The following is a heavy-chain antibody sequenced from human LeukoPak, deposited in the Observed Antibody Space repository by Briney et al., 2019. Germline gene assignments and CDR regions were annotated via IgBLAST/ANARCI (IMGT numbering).Heavy chain of an antibody. CDR2: IYYSGST. D-gene: IGHD3-9*01. CDR1: GGSISSYY. V-gene: IGHV4-59*12. Sequence: SETLSLTCTVSGGSISSYYWSWIRQPPGKGLEWIGYIYYSGSTNYNPSLKSRVTISVDTSKNQFSLKLSSVTAADTPVYYCARDQLRYFDWLKAGAFDIWGQGTMVTVSS. J-gene: IGHJ3*02. CDR3: ARDQLRYFDWLKAGAFDI.